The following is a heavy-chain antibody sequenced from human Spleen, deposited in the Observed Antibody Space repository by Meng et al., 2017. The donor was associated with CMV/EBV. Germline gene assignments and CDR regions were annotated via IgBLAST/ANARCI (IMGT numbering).Heavy chain of an antibody. J-gene: IGHJ4*02. Sequence: LALACAVYGGSLTDYVWSWVRQSPEKGLEWIGDISHSGRTNYNPSLKSRVTISVDTSNNQFFVKVTSVTAADTAVYYCARGRTDLDSWGQGTLVTVSS. V-gene: IGHV4-34*01. D-gene: IGHD1-1*01. CDR1: GGSLTDYV. CDR2: ISHSGRT. CDR3: ARGRTDLDS.